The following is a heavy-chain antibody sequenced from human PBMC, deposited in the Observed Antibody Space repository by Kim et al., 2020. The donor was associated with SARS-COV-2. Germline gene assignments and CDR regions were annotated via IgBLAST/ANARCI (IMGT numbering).Heavy chain of an antibody. CDR1: GFTFSSYA. D-gene: IGHD6-6*01. CDR3: VKDLSSIAARSSRYDY. J-gene: IGHJ4*02. V-gene: IGHV3-64D*09. Sequence: GGSLRLSCSASGFTFSSYAMHWVRQAPGKGLEYVSAISSNGGSTYYADSVKGRFTISRDNSKNTLYLQMSSLRAEDTAVYYCVKDLSSIAARSSRYDYWGQGTLVTVSS. CDR2: ISSNGGST.